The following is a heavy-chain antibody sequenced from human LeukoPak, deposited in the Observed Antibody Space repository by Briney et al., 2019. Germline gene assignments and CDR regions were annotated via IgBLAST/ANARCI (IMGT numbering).Heavy chain of an antibody. CDR2: INPSGGST. CDR3: ARDDGGGDYSHLMDY. CDR1: GYTFTSYY. D-gene: IGHD4-17*01. V-gene: IGHV1-46*01. J-gene: IGHJ4*02. Sequence: ASVKVSCKASGYTFTSYYMHWVRQAPGQGLEWMGIINPSGGSTSYAQKFQGRVTMTRDMSTSTVYMELSSLRSEDTAVYYCARDDGGGDYSHLMDYWGQGTLVTVSS.